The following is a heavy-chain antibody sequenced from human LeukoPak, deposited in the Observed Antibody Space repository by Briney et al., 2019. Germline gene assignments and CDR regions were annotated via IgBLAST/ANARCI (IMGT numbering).Heavy chain of an antibody. J-gene: IGHJ4*02. CDR1: GYSFTSNW. D-gene: IGHD2-8*01. Sequence: GGSLKISCKGSGYSFTSNWIGWVCQMPGKGLECMGIIYPGDSDTKYSPSFQGQVTISADKSISTAYLQWSSLKASDTAMYYCARQVNGGNFDYWGQGTLVTVSS. CDR3: ARQVNGGNFDY. CDR2: IYPGDSDT. V-gene: IGHV5-51*01.